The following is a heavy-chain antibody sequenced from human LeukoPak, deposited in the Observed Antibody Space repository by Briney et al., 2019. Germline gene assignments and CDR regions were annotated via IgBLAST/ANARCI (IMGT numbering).Heavy chain of an antibody. V-gene: IGHV4-34*01. CDR3: ARIMVRGVYYFDY. D-gene: IGHD3-10*01. Sequence: PSETLSLTCAVYGGSFSGYYWSWIRQPPGKGLEWIGEINHSGSTNYNPSLKSRVTISVDTSKNQFSLKLSSVTAADTAVYYCARIMVRGVYYFDYWGQGTLVTVSS. J-gene: IGHJ4*02. CDR2: INHSGST. CDR1: GGSFSGYY.